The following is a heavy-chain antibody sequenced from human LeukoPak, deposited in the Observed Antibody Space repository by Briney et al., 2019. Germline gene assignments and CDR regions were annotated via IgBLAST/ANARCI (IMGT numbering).Heavy chain of an antibody. Sequence: GASVTVSCKASGGTFSSYAISWVRQAPGQGLEWMGGIIPIFGTANYAQKFQGRVTITADKSTSTAYMELSSLRSEDTAVYYCARAKQQPYPSFDYWGQGTLVTVSS. CDR1: GGTFSSYA. V-gene: IGHV1-69*06. CDR2: IIPIFGTA. CDR3: ARAKQQPYPSFDY. D-gene: IGHD6-13*01. J-gene: IGHJ4*02.